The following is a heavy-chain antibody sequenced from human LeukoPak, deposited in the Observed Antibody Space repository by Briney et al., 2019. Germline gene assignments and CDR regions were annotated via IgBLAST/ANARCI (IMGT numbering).Heavy chain of an antibody. Sequence: GESLKISCTSSGYSYTSYWIAWVRQMPGKGLEYMGVIYPGDSDTRYSPSFQGQVTISADKSISTAYLQWSSLKASDTAMYYCARHSTRYYCYGMDVWGQGTMVTVSS. J-gene: IGHJ6*02. CDR2: IYPGDSDT. CDR1: GYSYTSYW. CDR3: ARHSTRYYCYGMDV. V-gene: IGHV5-51*01. D-gene: IGHD5/OR15-5a*01.